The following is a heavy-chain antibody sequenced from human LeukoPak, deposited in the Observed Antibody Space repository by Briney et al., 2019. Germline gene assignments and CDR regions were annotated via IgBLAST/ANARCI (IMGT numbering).Heavy chain of an antibody. CDR3: ARRAGAYSHPYDY. CDR1: GFSVSDNS. D-gene: IGHD4/OR15-4a*01. V-gene: IGHV3-53*01. Sequence: GGSLRLSCTVSGFSVSDNSMSWVRQAPGKGLEWVSFYSGTTHYSDSVKGRFTISRDNSKNTLYLQMNSLRAEDTAVYYCARRAGAYSHPYDYWGQGTLVTVSS. J-gene: IGHJ4*02. CDR2: YSGTT.